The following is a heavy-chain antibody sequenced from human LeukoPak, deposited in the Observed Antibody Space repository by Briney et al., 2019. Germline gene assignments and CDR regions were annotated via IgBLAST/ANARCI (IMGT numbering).Heavy chain of an antibody. CDR2: IKQDGSEK. CDR1: GFTFSSYW. J-gene: IGHJ4*02. Sequence: GGSLRLSCAASGFTFSSYWMSWVRQAPGKGLEWVANIKQDGSEKYYVDSVKGRFTISRDNAKNSLYLQMNSLRAEDTAVYFCARGVGNYRYYFDYWGQGTLVTVSS. D-gene: IGHD3-22*01. V-gene: IGHV3-7*01. CDR3: ARGVGNYRYYFDY.